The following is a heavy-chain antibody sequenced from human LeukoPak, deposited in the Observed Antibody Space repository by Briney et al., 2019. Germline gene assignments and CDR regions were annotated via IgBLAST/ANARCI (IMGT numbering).Heavy chain of an antibody. V-gene: IGHV4-39*01. J-gene: IGHJ4*02. CDR3: ASGLDYDYVWGSYRWLVY. D-gene: IGHD3-16*02. Sequence: ASETLSLTCTVSGGSISSSSYYWGWIRQPPGKGLEWIGSIYYSGSTYYNPSLKSRVTISVDTSKNQFSLKLSSVTAADTAVYYCASGLDYDYVWGSYRWLVYWGQGTLVTVSS. CDR1: GGSISSSSYY. CDR2: IYYSGST.